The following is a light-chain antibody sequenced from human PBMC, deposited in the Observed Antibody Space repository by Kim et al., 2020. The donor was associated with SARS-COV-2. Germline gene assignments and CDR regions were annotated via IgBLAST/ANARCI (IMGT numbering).Light chain of an antibody. CDR3: QAWDSSVV. V-gene: IGLV3-1*01. Sequence: SYELTQPPSVSVSPGQTASITCSGDKLGDKYACWYQQKPGQSPVLVIYRDSKRPSGIPERFSGSNSGNTATLTISGTQAMDEADYYCQAWDSSVVFVGGT. CDR2: RDS. CDR1: KLGDKY. J-gene: IGLJ2*01.